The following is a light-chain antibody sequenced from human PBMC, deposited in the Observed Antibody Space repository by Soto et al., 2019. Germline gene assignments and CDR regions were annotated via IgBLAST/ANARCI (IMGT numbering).Light chain of an antibody. CDR3: HQRQSWPRT. Sequence: EIVLTQSPATLSSFPGDRFTPSGGASQYINTRLAWYQHRPGQAPRLLIYQTSIRAAGIPARFSASGSGTDFTLTISDVQPEDFALYYCHQRQSWPRTFGQGTKVAIK. J-gene: IGKJ1*01. CDR2: QTS. V-gene: IGKV3-11*01. CDR1: QYINTR.